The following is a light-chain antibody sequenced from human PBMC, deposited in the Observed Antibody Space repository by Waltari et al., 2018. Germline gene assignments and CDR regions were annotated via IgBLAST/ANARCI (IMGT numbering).Light chain of an antibody. CDR3: YSTDSTGHERV. CDR2: EDT. V-gene: IGLV3-10*01. J-gene: IGLJ3*02. Sequence: SYELTQPPSVSVSPVQTARITCSGDALAKKYASWYQQKSGQAPVLVIFEDTKRPSAIPERFSGSSSGTMATLTITGAQVEDEADYYCYSTDSTGHERVFGGGTELTVL. CDR1: ALAKKY.